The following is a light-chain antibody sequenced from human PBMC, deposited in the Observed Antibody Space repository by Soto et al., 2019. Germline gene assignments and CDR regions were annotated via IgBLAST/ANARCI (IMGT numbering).Light chain of an antibody. Sequence: EIVLTQSPGTLSLSPGERATLSCRASQSVSSNYLAWYQHKPGQAPRLLIYAASSRATGIPDRISGSGSGTDFTLTISRLEPEDFAVYYCQQHGSSPPTFGQGTKVEIK. V-gene: IGKV3-20*01. CDR2: AAS. J-gene: IGKJ1*01. CDR1: QSVSSNY. CDR3: QQHGSSPPT.